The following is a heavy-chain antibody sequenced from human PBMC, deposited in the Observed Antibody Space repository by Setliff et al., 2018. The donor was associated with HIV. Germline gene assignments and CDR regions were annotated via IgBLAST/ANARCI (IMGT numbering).Heavy chain of an antibody. CDR1: GGSISSYY. CDR2: LYYGGST. CDR3: AGHSKNWNYPVEYYDYYMDV. D-gene: IGHD1-7*01. J-gene: IGHJ6*03. Sequence: SETLSLTCTVSGGSISSYYWSWIRQPPGKGLEWIGSLYYGGSTYYNPSLKSRVTISIDTSKNQFSLKLSSVTAADTAVYYCAGHSKNWNYPVEYYDYYMDVWGTGTTVTVSS. V-gene: IGHV4-59*08.